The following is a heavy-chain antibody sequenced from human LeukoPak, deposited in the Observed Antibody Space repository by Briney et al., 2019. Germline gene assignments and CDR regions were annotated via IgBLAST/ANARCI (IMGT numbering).Heavy chain of an antibody. CDR2: IYYSGST. CDR3: ARHRDYSYSSPFDI. D-gene: IGHD6-6*01. J-gene: IGHJ3*02. CDR1: GGSISSYY. Sequence: ASETLSHTCTVSGGSISSYYWSWIRQPPGRGLEWIGYIYYSGSTNSNASLKSRVTIFVDPSKNQFSLRLSSVTAADTAVYYCARHRDYSYSSPFDIWGQGTMVTVSS. V-gene: IGHV4-59*08.